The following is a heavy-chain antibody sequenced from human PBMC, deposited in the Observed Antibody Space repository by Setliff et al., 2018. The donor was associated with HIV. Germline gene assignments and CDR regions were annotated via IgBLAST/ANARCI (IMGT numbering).Heavy chain of an antibody. CDR3: ARLIKHYDFWSGYYGAYYYYMDV. Sequence: GASVKVSCKASGYTFTSYGISWVRQAPGQGLEWMGWISAYNGNTNDAQKLQGRVTMTTDTSTSTAYMELRSLRSDDTAVYYCARLIKHYDFWSGYYGAYYYYMDVWGTGTTVTV. D-gene: IGHD3-3*01. J-gene: IGHJ6*03. V-gene: IGHV1-18*01. CDR2: ISAYNGNT. CDR1: GYTFTSYG.